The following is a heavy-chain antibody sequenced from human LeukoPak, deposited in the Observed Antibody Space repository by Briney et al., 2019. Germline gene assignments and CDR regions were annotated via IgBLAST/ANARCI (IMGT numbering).Heavy chain of an antibody. CDR1: GGSISSRNW. J-gene: IGHJ4*02. Sequence: SETLSLTCAVSGGSISSRNWWSWVRQPPGKGLEWIGEIYHSGSINYNPSLKSRVTISVDKSKNQLSLRLTSVTAADTAVYYCASSGYSGYDWSFDYWGQGTLVTVSS. D-gene: IGHD5-12*01. CDR3: ASSGYSGYDWSFDY. CDR2: IYHSGSI. V-gene: IGHV4-4*02.